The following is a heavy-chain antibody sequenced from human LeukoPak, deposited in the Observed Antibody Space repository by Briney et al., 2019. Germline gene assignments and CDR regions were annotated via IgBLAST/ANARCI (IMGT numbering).Heavy chain of an antibody. CDR2: IKQDGSEK. D-gene: IGHD2-15*01. V-gene: IGHV3-7*01. Sequence: GGSLRLSCAASGFTFSSYWMSWVRQAPGKGLEWVANIKQDGSEKYYVDSVKGRFTISRDNAKNSLYLQMNSLRAENTAVYYCARPPSAYYYYMDVWGKGTTVTVSS. J-gene: IGHJ6*03. CDR1: GFTFSSYW. CDR3: ARPPSAYYYYMDV.